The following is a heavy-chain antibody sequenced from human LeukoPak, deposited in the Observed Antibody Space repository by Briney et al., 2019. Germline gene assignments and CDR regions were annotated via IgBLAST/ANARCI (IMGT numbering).Heavy chain of an antibody. D-gene: IGHD3-22*01. Sequence: GRSLRLSCAASGFTFSSYSMNWVRQAPGKGLEWVSYISSSSSTIYYADSAKGRFTISRDNAKNSLYLQMNSLRAEDTAVYYCARGAYYYDSSGYYLDYFDYWGQGTLVTVSS. CDR1: GFTFSSYS. CDR3: ARGAYYYDSSGYYLDYFDY. J-gene: IGHJ4*02. CDR2: ISSSSSTI. V-gene: IGHV3-48*04.